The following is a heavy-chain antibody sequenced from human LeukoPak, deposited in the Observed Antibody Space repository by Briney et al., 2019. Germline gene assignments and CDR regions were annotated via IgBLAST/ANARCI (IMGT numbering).Heavy chain of an antibody. Sequence: ASVTVSCTASGYTFTGYYMHWVRQAPGQGLEWMGRINPNSGGTNYAQKFQGRVTMTRDTSIGTAYMELSRLRSDDTAVYYCARRRVYGGADYWGQGTLVTVSS. CDR1: GYTFTGYY. CDR3: ARRRVYGGADY. J-gene: IGHJ4*02. CDR2: INPNSGGT. D-gene: IGHD4-23*01. V-gene: IGHV1-2*06.